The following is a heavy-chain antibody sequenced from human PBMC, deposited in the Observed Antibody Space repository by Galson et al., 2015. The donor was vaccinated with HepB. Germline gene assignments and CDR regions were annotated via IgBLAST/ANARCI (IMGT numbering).Heavy chain of an antibody. D-gene: IGHD3-22*01. J-gene: IGHJ4*02. V-gene: IGHV3-73*01. CDR2: IRSQANSYST. CDR1: GFTFSGSA. Sequence: SLRLSCAASGFTFSGSAMHWVRQASGKGLEWVGRIRSQANSYSTAYAASVKGRFTISRDDSMNTAYLQMNSLKTEDTAVYYCTRHVPYDSSGYYYAPGTAIDNFGQGTLVSVSS. CDR3: TRHVPYDSSGYYYAPGTAIDN.